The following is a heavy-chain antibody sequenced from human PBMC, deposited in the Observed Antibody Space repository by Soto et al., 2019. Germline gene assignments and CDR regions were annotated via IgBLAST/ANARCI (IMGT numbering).Heavy chain of an antibody. CDR1: GGSISSSSYY. CDR3: ARHLFSSGWYLI. V-gene: IGHV4-39*01. J-gene: IGHJ3*02. CDR2: IYYSGST. D-gene: IGHD6-19*01. Sequence: QLQLQESGPGLVKPSETLSLTCNVSGGSISSSSYYWGWIRQPPGKGLEWIGSIYYSGSTYYNPSLKSRVTISVDTSKNQFSLELSSVTAADTAVYYCARHLFSSGWYLIWGQGTMVTVSS.